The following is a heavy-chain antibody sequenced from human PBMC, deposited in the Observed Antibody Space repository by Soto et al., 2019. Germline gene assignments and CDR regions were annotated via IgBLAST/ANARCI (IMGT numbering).Heavy chain of an antibody. J-gene: IGHJ4*02. V-gene: IGHV3-48*02. CDR3: ARVEEGYCSSTSCYVADY. CDR2: ISSSSSTI. Sequence: GGSLRLSCAASGFTFSSYSMNWVRQAPGKGLEWVSCISSSSSTIYYADSVKGRFTISRDNAKNSLYLQMNSLRDEDTAVYYCARVEEGYCSSTSCYVADYWGQGTLVTVSS. D-gene: IGHD2-2*01. CDR1: GFTFSSYS.